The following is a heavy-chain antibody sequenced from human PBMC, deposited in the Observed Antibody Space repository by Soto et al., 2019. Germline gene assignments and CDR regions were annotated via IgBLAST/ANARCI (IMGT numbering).Heavy chain of an antibody. CDR3: AKGVGVATIGDWYFDL. J-gene: IGHJ2*01. CDR1: GFTFSSYG. CDR2: ISYDGSNK. V-gene: IGHV3-30*18. D-gene: IGHD5-12*01. Sequence: QVQLVESGGGVVQPGRSLRLSCAASGFTFSSYGMHWVRQAPGKGLEWVAVISYDGSNKYYADSVKGRFTISRDNSKNTLYLQMNSLRAEDTAVYYCAKGVGVATIGDWYFDLWGRGTLVTVSS.